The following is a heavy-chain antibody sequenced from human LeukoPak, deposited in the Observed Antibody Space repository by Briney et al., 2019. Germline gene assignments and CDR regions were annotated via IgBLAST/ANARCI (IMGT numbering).Heavy chain of an antibody. CDR1: GFSFSTYA. V-gene: IGHV3-23*01. Sequence: GGSLRLSCAASGFSFSTYAMSRVRQAPGKGLEWVSSISGSGGYTFYADSVKGRFTISRDNSKNTLYLQMNSLRAEDTAVYYCAKEAGERRQQQAADYWGQGSLVTVSS. D-gene: IGHD6-13*01. J-gene: IGHJ4*02. CDR2: ISGSGGYT. CDR3: AKEAGERRQQQAADY.